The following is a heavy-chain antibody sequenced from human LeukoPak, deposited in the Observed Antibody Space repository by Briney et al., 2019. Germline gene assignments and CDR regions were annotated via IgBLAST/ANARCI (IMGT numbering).Heavy chain of an antibody. D-gene: IGHD3-22*01. CDR1: GFTLDDYA. CDR3: AKAIIGSSGYYSFDY. Sequence: SMRLSCAASGFTLDDYAMHWVRQAQGKGLEWVSCISWKSGSIGYAASVKGRFTISRDNAKTSLYLQMNSLRAEDTALYYCAKAIIGSSGYYSFDYWGQGTLVTVSS. CDR2: ISWKSGSI. V-gene: IGHV3-9*01. J-gene: IGHJ4*02.